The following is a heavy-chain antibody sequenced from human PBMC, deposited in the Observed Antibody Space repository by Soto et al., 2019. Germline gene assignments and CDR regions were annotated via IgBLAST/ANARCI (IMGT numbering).Heavy chain of an antibody. CDR3: ARAPSSSSGWDYDYYGMDV. J-gene: IGHJ6*02. D-gene: IGHD6-19*01. CDR2: IWYDGSNK. CDR1: GFTFSSYG. V-gene: IGHV3-33*01. Sequence: QVQLVESGGGVVQPGRSLRLSCAASGFTFSSYGMHWVRQAPGKGLEWVAVIWYDGSNKYYADSVKGRFTISRDNSKNPLFLQMNSLRAEDTAVYYCARAPSSSSGWDYDYYGMDVWGQGTTVTVSS.